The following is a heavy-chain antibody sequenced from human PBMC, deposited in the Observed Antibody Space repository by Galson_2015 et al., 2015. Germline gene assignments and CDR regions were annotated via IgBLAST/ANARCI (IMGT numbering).Heavy chain of an antibody. D-gene: IGHD2-2*01. V-gene: IGHV1-46*01. CDR1: GYTFTSYY. Sequence: SVEVSCKASGYTFTSYYMHWVRQAPGQGLEWMGIINPSGGSTSYAQKFQGRVTMTRDTSTSTVYMELSSLRSEDTAVYYCARDLGDIVVVPAAMGGGYWGQGTLVTVSS. CDR3: ARDLGDIVVVPAAMGGGY. CDR2: INPSGGST. J-gene: IGHJ4*02.